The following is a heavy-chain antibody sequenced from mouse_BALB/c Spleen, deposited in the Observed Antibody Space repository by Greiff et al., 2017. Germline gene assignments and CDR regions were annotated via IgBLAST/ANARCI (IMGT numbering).Heavy chain of an antibody. J-gene: IGHJ2*01. CDR3: ARGGLLDY. CDR2: ISYSGST. Sequence: DVKLQESGPGLVKPSQSLSLTCTVTGYSITSDYAWNWIRQFPGNKLEWMGYISYSGSTSYNPSLKSRISITRDTSKNQFFLQLNSVTTEDTATYYCARGGLLDYWGQGTTLTVSS. D-gene: IGHD2-4*01. CDR1: GYSITSDYA. V-gene: IGHV3-2*02.